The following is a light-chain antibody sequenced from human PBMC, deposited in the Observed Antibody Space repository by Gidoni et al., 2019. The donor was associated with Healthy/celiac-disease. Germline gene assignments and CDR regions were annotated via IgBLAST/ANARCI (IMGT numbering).Light chain of an antibody. J-gene: IGLJ1*01. CDR2: DVS. V-gene: IGLV2-11*01. CDR3: CSYAGSYTYV. Sequence: QSALTQPRSVSGSPGQSVTLSCTGTSSDVGGYNYVSWYQQHPGKAPKLMIYDVSKRPSGVTDRFSGSTSGNTASLTISGLQAEDEADYYCCSYAGSYTYVFGTGTKVTVL. CDR1: SSDVGGYNY.